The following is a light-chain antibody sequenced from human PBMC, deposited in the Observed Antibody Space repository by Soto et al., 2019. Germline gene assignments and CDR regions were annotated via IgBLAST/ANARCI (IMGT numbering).Light chain of an antibody. V-gene: IGKV3-20*01. CDR1: QSVRSNY. CDR3: HQYNHSPWT. J-gene: IGKJ1*01. Sequence: ETVLTQSPGTVSLFPGERATLSCRASQSVRSNYLAWYQQRPGQAPRLLIYGASSRATGIPDRFGGSGSGTDCTLTISRLEPEDSAVYYCHQYNHSPWTFGQGTKVDIK. CDR2: GAS.